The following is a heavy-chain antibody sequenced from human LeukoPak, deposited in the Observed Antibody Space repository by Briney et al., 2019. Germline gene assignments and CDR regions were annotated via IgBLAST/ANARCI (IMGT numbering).Heavy chain of an antibody. D-gene: IGHD3-22*01. Sequence: PSETLSLTCTVSGGSISSSSYYWGWIRQPPGKGLEWIGSIYYSGSTYYNPSLKSRVTISVDTSKNQFSLKLSSVTAADTAVYYCARRKSITMIVVVLSDYFDYWGQGTLVTVSS. V-gene: IGHV4-39*01. CDR2: IYYSGST. CDR1: GGSISSSSYY. J-gene: IGHJ4*02. CDR3: ARRKSITMIVVVLSDYFDY.